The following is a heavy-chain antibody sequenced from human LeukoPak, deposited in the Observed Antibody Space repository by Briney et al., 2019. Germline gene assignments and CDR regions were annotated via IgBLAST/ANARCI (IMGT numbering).Heavy chain of an antibody. D-gene: IGHD3-10*01. CDR2: MNPNSGNT. Sequence: ASVNVSCKASGGTFKSYAITWVRQATGQGLEWMGWMNPNSGNTGYAQKFQGRVTMTRNTSISTAYMELSSLRSEDTAVYYCARGIRITMVRGPRRGDYYFDYWGQGTLVTVSS. CDR1: GGTFKSYA. V-gene: IGHV1-8*01. J-gene: IGHJ4*02. CDR3: ARGIRITMVRGPRRGDYYFDY.